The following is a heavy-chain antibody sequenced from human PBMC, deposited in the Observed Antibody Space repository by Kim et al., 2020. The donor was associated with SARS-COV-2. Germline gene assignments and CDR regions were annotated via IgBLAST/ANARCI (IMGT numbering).Heavy chain of an antibody. V-gene: IGHV4-34*01. CDR2: INHSGST. D-gene: IGHD2-15*01. J-gene: IGHJ5*02. Sequence: SETLSLTCAVYGGSFSGYYWSWIRQPPGKGLEWIGEINHSGSTNYNPSLKSRVTISVDTSKNQFSLKLSSVTAADTAVYYCARGHLVVAATPGHNWFDPWGQGTLVTVSS. CDR1: GGSFSGYY. CDR3: ARGHLVVAATPGHNWFDP.